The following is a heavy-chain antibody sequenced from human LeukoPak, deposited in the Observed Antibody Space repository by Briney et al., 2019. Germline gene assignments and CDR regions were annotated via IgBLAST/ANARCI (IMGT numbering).Heavy chain of an antibody. CDR2: IKQDGSEK. J-gene: IGHJ4*02. CDR3: AGCSSTSCYRGNY. V-gene: IGHV3-7*01. Sequence: HSGGSLRLSCAASGFTFSSYWMSWVRQAPGKGLEWVANIKQDGSEKYYVDSVKGRFTISRDNAKNSLYLQMTSLRAEDTAVYYCAGCSSTSCYRGNYWGQGTLVTVYS. D-gene: IGHD2-2*02. CDR1: GFTFSSYW.